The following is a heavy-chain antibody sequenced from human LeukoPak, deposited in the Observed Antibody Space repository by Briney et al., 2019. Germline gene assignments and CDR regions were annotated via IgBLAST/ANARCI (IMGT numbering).Heavy chain of an antibody. D-gene: IGHD6-19*01. V-gene: IGHV3-43*02. CDR1: GFIFDNYA. CDR3: ARESETSGWYDY. CDR2: ISGDGGST. Sequence: GGSLRLSCAAPGFIFDNYAIHWVRQAPGQGVQWASVISGDGGSTFYADSVRGRFTISRDNTRKSLSLQMSSLRSEDTALYYCARESETSGWYDYWGQGTLVTVSS. J-gene: IGHJ4*02.